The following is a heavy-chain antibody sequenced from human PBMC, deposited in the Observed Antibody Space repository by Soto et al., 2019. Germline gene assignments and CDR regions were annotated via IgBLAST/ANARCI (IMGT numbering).Heavy chain of an antibody. CDR3: AKGVRGVIIKDYPGV. CDR2: ISYDGSNK. Sequence: PGGSLRLSCAASGFTFSSYGMHWVRQAPGKGLEWVAVISYDGSNKYYADSVKGRFTISRDNSKNTLYLQMNSLRAEDTAVYYCAKGVRGVIIKDYPGVWGQGTTVTVSS. D-gene: IGHD3-10*01. CDR1: GFTFSSYG. V-gene: IGHV3-30*18. J-gene: IGHJ6*02.